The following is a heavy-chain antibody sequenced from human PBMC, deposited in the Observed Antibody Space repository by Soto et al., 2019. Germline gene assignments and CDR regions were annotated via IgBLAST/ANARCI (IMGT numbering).Heavy chain of an antibody. V-gene: IGHV1-18*01. CDR3: TLARIAAAGTRGYYYGMDI. Sequence: ASVKVSCKASGYTFTSGGISWGRQAPGQGLEWMGWSSAYNGKTNYAQKLQGRGTMTTDASTSTAYMEQRSLRSDDTAEYYCTLARIAAAGTRGYYYGMDIWGQGTTVTVSS. CDR2: SSAYNGKT. D-gene: IGHD6-13*01. J-gene: IGHJ6*02. CDR1: GYTFTSGG.